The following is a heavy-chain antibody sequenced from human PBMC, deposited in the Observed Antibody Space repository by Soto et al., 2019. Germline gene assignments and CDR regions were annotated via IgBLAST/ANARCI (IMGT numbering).Heavy chain of an antibody. Sequence: QVQLVESGGGVVQPGRSLRLSCGASGFTFSSYAMHWVRQAPGKGLEWVAVISYDGSNKYYADSVKGRFTISRDNSKNTLYLQMNSLRAEDTAVYYCARDLEVAVAGAWGQGTLVTVSS. CDR3: ARDLEVAVAGA. D-gene: IGHD6-19*01. J-gene: IGHJ5*02. CDR2: ISYDGSNK. CDR1: GFTFSSYA. V-gene: IGHV3-30-3*01.